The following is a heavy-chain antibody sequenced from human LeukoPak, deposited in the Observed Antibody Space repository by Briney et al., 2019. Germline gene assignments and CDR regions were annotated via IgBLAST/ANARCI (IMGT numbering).Heavy chain of an antibody. D-gene: IGHD4-17*01. CDR2: IKEDGSEE. J-gene: IGHJ4*02. CDR1: GFTLRSSW. Sequence: PGGSLRLSCAASGFTLRSSWMTWVRQAPGKGLEWVANIKEDGSEENYVDSVKGRLTLSRDNAKNSLYLQMNSLGAEDTAVYYCARNTVSAAGDYWGQGTLVIVSS. CDR3: ARNTVSAAGDY. V-gene: IGHV3-7*01.